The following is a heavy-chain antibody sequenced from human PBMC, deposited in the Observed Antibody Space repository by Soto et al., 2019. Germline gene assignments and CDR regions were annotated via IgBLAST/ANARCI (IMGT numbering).Heavy chain of an antibody. CDR2: IFHRGST. Sequence: SETLSLTCDVSGDSITTNNWWGWVRQSPGAGLEWIGEIFHRGSTYSNPSLRSRVLMSLDKSKNQFSLRLNSVTAADTAIYYCARKYFDTTLYDVDDWGQGTPVTV. CDR1: GDSITTNNW. J-gene: IGHJ4*02. D-gene: IGHD3-22*01. CDR3: ARKYFDTTLYDVDD. V-gene: IGHV4-4*02.